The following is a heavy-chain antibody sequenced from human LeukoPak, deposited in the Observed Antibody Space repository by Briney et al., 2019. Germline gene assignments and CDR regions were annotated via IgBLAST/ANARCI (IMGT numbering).Heavy chain of an antibody. J-gene: IGHJ4*02. V-gene: IGHV4-34*01. D-gene: IGHD2-2*01. CDR1: GGSFSGYS. Sequence: SETLSLTCAVYGGSFSGYSWSWIRQPPGKGLEWIGEIRHSGSTNYNPSLKSRVTISVDTSKNQFSLKLSSVTAADTAVYYCARDVVAAVGSFDYWGQGTQVTVSS. CDR2: IRHSGST. CDR3: ARDVVAAVGSFDY.